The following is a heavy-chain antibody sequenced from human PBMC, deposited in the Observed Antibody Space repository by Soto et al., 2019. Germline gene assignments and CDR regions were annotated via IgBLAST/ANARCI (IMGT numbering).Heavy chain of an antibody. D-gene: IGHD3-22*01. Sequence: VASVKVSCKASGYTFTSYAMHWLRQAPGQRLEWMGWINAGNGNTKYSQKFQGRVTITRDTSASTAYMELSSLRSEDTAVYYCARAPMIVVVRDAFDIWGQGTMVTVSS. CDR2: INAGNGNT. V-gene: IGHV1-3*01. CDR1: GYTFTSYA. CDR3: ARAPMIVVVRDAFDI. J-gene: IGHJ3*02.